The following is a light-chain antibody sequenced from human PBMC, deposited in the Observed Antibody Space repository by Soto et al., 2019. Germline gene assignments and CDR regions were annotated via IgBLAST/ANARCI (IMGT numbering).Light chain of an antibody. Sequence: EIVMTQSPATLPVSPGERATLSCRASQSVGSSLSWYQQKPGQAPRLLFYGASNRATAIPDRFSGSGFGTEFSLTISSLQSEDFAVYYCQQYSDWPPTFGQGTKVDIK. J-gene: IGKJ1*01. CDR3: QQYSDWPPT. V-gene: IGKV3D-15*01. CDR2: GAS. CDR1: QSVGSS.